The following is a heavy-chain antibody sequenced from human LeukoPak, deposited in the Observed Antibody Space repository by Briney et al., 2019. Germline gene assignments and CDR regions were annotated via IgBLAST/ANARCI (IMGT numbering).Heavy chain of an antibody. CDR2: IWYDGNNK. Sequence: GGSLRLSCAPPGFTSSGYGMHWVRQAPDKGLEWVSVIWYDGNNKYYAESVKGRFTISRDNSKNTLYLQMNSLRAEDTAVYYCAKDWGYTTMVSYYFDYWGQGALVTVSS. CDR1: GFTSSGYG. J-gene: IGHJ4*02. V-gene: IGHV3-33*06. D-gene: IGHD5-18*01. CDR3: AKDWGYTTMVSYYFDY.